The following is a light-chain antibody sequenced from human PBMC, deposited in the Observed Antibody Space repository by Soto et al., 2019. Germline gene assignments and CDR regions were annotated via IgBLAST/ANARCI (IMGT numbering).Light chain of an antibody. Sequence: QSVLTQPPSASGSPGQSVTISCTGTSSDVGGYNYVSWYQQHPGKAPKLMIYEVSKRPSGVPDRFSGSKSGNTASLTVSGLQAGDGADYSCSSYAGSKNLGVFGTGTKVTVL. V-gene: IGLV2-8*01. CDR2: EVS. CDR3: SSYAGSKNLGV. J-gene: IGLJ1*01. CDR1: SSDVGGYNY.